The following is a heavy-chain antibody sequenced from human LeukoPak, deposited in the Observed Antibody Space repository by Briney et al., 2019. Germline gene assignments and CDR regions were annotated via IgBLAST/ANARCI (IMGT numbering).Heavy chain of an antibody. J-gene: IGHJ4*02. CDR1: GFMFSNYW. CDR3: VKDMAGNYDY. D-gene: IGHD4-11*01. V-gene: IGHV3-74*01. Sequence: GGSLRLSCAASGFMFSNYWMHWVRQAPGKGLVWVSRINTDGSSTNYADSVTGRFTISRDNAENTLYLQMNSLRAEDTAIYYCVKDMAGNYDYWGQGTLVTVSS. CDR2: INTDGSST.